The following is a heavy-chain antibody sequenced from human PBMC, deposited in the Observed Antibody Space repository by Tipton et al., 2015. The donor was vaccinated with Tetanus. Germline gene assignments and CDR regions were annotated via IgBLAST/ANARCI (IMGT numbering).Heavy chain of an antibody. J-gene: IGHJ3*01. V-gene: IGHV4-4*02. CDR1: GGSISSNYW. Sequence: SLRLSCAVSGGSISSNYWWGWVRQSPGTGLEWIGEISHNGSTNYNPSLKSRVTISVDKSKNQFSLRLGSVTAADTAMYYCAREAINSEDRRAFDVWGQGTMVTVSP. CDR2: ISHNGST. CDR3: AREAINSEDRRAFDV. D-gene: IGHD3-22*01.